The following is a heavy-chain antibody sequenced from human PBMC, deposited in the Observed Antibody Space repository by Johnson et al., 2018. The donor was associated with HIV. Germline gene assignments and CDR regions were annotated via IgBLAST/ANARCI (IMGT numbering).Heavy chain of an antibody. Sequence: VQLVESGGGVVQPGRSLRLSCAVSGFTFSSYAMHWVRQAPGKGLEWVTVISYDGSNKYYADSVKGRFTISRDNSKNTLYLQMNSLRAEATAVYYCAKSGFSGSYQGAYDIWGQGTMVTVSS. CDR1: GFTFSSYA. J-gene: IGHJ3*02. CDR3: AKSGFSGSYQGAYDI. CDR2: ISYDGSNK. V-gene: IGHV3-30*18. D-gene: IGHD1-26*01.